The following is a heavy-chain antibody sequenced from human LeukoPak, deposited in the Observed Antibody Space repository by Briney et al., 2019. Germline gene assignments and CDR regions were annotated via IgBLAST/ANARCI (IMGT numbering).Heavy chain of an antibody. CDR1: GFTFDTYV. CDR2: ISFDGSNK. CDR3: ARDSWDGSGSYFDY. J-gene: IGHJ4*02. D-gene: IGHD3-10*01. V-gene: IGHV3-30-3*01. Sequence: PGGSLRLSCAASGFTFDTYVMHWVRQAPGKGLEWVAVISFDGSNKYYADSVKGRFTISRDNSKNTLYLQMYSLRPEDTAVYYCARDSWDGSGSYFDYWGQGTLVSVSS.